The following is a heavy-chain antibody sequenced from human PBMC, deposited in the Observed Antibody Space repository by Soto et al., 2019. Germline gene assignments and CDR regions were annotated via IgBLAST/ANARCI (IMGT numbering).Heavy chain of an antibody. Sequence: QVQLQESGPGLVKPSGTQSLTCAVSGGSISSSNWWSWVRQPPGKGLEWIGEIYHSGSTNYNPSLKSRVTISVDKSKNQFSLKLSSVTAADTAVYYCARYHTKYYDSSGYYWFDPWGQGTLVTVSS. CDR3: ARYHTKYYDSSGYYWFDP. CDR2: IYHSGST. V-gene: IGHV4-4*02. D-gene: IGHD3-22*01. J-gene: IGHJ5*02. CDR1: GGSISSSNW.